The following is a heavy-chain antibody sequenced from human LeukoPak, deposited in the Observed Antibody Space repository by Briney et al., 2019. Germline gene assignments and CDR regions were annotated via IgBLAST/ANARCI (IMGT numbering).Heavy chain of an antibody. CDR2: IYHSGST. CDR1: GYSISSGYY. Sequence: SETLSLTCSVSGYSISSGYYWGWIRQPPGKGLEWIGTIYHSGSTYYNSSLKSRVTISVDTSKNQFSLKLKSVTAADTAVYYCARDRGYSYGTFDYWGQGLLVTVSS. V-gene: IGHV4-38-2*02. J-gene: IGHJ4*02. D-gene: IGHD5-18*01. CDR3: ARDRGYSYGTFDY.